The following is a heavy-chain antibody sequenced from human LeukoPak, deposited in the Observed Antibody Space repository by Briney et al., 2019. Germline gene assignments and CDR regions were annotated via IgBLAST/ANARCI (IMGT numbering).Heavy chain of an antibody. CDR1: GGSISSYY. CDR3: ASAGGYSYGSSDY. J-gene: IGHJ4*02. Sequence: PSETLSLTCTVSGGSISSYYWSWIRQPPGKGLKWIGYIYYSGSTNYNPSLKSRVTISVDTSKNQFSLKLSSVTAADTAVYYCASAGGYSYGSSDYRGQGTLVTVSS. D-gene: IGHD5-18*01. V-gene: IGHV4-59*01. CDR2: IYYSGST.